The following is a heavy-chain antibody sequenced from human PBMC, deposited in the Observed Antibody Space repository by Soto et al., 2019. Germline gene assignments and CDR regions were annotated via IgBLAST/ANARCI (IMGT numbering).Heavy chain of an antibody. Sequence: PSETLSLTCTVSGGSISSSSYYWGWIRQPPGKGLEWIGSIYYSGSTYYNPSLKSRVTISVDTSKNQFSLKLSSVTAADTAVYYCARHVTGYCSGGSCYSLRGAFDIWGQGTMVTVSS. J-gene: IGHJ3*02. D-gene: IGHD2-15*01. CDR3: ARHVTGYCSGGSCYSLRGAFDI. CDR1: GGSISSSSYY. V-gene: IGHV4-39*01. CDR2: IYYSGST.